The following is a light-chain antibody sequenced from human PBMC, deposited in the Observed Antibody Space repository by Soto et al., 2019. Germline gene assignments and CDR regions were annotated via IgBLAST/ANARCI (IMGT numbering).Light chain of an antibody. Sequence: QSELTQPPSASGSAGQSVAISCTGTSSDVGAYDYVSWYQQHPGKAPKLMIYEINKRPSGVPDRFSGSKSGNTASLTVSGLQAEDEADYYCSSFAGSNNFPYVFGTGTKVTVL. CDR3: SSFAGSNNFPYV. V-gene: IGLV2-8*01. CDR1: SSDVGAYDY. J-gene: IGLJ1*01. CDR2: EIN.